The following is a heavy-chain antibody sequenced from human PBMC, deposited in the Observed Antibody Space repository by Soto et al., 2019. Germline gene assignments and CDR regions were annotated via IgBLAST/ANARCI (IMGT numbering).Heavy chain of an antibody. CDR2: ISGSGGST. D-gene: IGHD6-19*01. Sequence: GSLRLSCASSGFTFSSYAMTWVRHSPGKVLEWVSAISGSGGSTYSADSVKGRFTISRDNSKNTLYLQMNSLRAEDTAVYYCAKAVSSGWYYFDYWGQGALVTVSS. J-gene: IGHJ4*02. V-gene: IGHV3-23*01. CDR3: AKAVSSGWYYFDY. CDR1: GFTFSSYA.